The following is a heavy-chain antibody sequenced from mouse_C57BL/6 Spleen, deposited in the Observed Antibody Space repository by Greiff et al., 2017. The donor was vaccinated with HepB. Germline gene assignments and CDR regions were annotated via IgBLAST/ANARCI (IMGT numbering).Heavy chain of an antibody. V-gene: IGHV1-26*01. CDR3: ARYDYDPY. CDR1: GYTFTDYY. J-gene: IGHJ2*01. CDR2: INPNNGGT. Sequence: VQLQQSGPELVKPGASVKISCKASGYTFTDYYMNWVKQSHGKSLEWIGDINPNNGGTSYNQKFKGKATLTVDKSSSTAYMELRSLTSEDSAVYYCARYDYDPYWGQGTTLTVSS. D-gene: IGHD2-4*01.